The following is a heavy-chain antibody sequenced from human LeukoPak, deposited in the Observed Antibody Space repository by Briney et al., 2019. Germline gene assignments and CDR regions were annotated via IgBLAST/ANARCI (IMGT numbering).Heavy chain of an antibody. CDR1: GFTFSSYW. V-gene: IGHV3-74*01. J-gene: IGHJ4*02. D-gene: IGHD3-10*01. Sequence: GGSLRLSCAASGFTFSSYWMHWVRQAPGKGLVWVSRIYSDGSSTNYADSVKGRFTISRDNSKNTLYLQMNSLRAEDTAVYYCARDGRNGESDYWGQGTLVTVSS. CDR2: IYSDGSST. CDR3: ARDGRNGESDY.